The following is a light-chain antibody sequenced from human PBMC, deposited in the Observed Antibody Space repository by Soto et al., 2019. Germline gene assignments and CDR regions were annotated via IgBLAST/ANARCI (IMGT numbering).Light chain of an antibody. V-gene: IGKV4-1*01. CDR2: WAT. CDR3: HQYFRSPLT. CDR1: QSVLSSSNNKNS. J-gene: IGKJ4*01. Sequence: DIVMTQSPDSLAVSLGERATINCKSSQSVLSSSNNKNSIAWYQQKPGQPPRLLIYWATTRESGVPDRFSGSGSGTDFTLTVSGLQAEDVAIYYCHQYFRSPLTFGGGTKVDIK.